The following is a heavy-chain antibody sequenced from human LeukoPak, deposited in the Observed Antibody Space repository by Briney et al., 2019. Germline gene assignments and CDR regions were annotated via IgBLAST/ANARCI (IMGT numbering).Heavy chain of an antibody. J-gene: IGHJ4*02. CDR2: IYYSGST. CDR3: ARHAGGIAAAGTRPFDY. Sequence: SETLSLTCTVSGASFSSSTYYWGWIRQPPGKGLEWIGSIYYSGSTYYNPSLKSRVTMSVDTSKNQFSLKLSTVTAADTAVYYCARHAGGIAAAGTRPFDYWGQGTLVTVSS. CDR1: GASFSSSTYY. V-gene: IGHV4-39*01. D-gene: IGHD6-13*01.